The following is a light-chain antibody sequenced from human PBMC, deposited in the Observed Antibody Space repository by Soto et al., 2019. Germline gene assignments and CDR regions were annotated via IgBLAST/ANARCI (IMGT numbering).Light chain of an antibody. CDR3: WLFLGNCLSV. V-gene: IGLV8-61*01. CDR2: STS. CDR1: SGSVSTAHN. Sequence: QTVVTQESSFSVSPGGTVTLTCGLISGSVSTAHNPNWYQQTPGQAPRTLIYSTSTRSSGVPDRFSGSILGNKAALTITGAQADVESVYYCWLFLGNCLSVFGPGTKVTVL. J-gene: IGLJ1*01.